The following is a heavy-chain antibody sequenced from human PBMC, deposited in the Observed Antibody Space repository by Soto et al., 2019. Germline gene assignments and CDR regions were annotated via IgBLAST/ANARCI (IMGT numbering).Heavy chain of an antibody. V-gene: IGHV4-59*01. CDR3: ASLPGSGGSYD. D-gene: IGHD2-15*01. Sequence: SETLSLTCTVSGVSISSYYWSWIRQPPGKGLEWIGYIYYSGSTNYNPSLKSRVTISVDTSKNQFSLKLSSVTAADTAVYYCASLPGSGGSYDWGQGTLVTVSS. J-gene: IGHJ4*02. CDR1: GVSISSYY. CDR2: IYYSGST.